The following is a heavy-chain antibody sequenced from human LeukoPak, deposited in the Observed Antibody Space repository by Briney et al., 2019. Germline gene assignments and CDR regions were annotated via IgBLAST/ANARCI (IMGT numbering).Heavy chain of an antibody. D-gene: IGHD3-10*01. V-gene: IGHV3-30*02. Sequence: TGGSLRLSCAASGSTFSSYGMHWVRQAPGKGLEWVAFIRYDGSNKYYADSVKGRFTISRDNSKNTLYLQMNSLRAEDTAVYYCAKDRVWFGELSPGFDYWGQGTLVTVSS. CDR3: AKDRVWFGELSPGFDY. CDR1: GSTFSSYG. J-gene: IGHJ4*02. CDR2: IRYDGSNK.